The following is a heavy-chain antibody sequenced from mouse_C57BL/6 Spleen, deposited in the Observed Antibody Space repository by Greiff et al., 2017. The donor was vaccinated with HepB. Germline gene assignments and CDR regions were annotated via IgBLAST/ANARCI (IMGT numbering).Heavy chain of an antibody. CDR3: ARLYDYAMDY. D-gene: IGHD2-12*01. CDR2: IDPSDSYT. J-gene: IGHJ4*01. V-gene: IGHV1-50*01. CDR1: GYTFTSYW. Sequence: LQQPGAELVKPGASVKLSCKASGYTFTSYWMQWVKQRPGQGLEWIGEIDPSDSYTNYNQKFKGKATLTVDTSSSTAYMQLSSLTSEDSAVYYCARLYDYAMDYWGQGTSVTVSS.